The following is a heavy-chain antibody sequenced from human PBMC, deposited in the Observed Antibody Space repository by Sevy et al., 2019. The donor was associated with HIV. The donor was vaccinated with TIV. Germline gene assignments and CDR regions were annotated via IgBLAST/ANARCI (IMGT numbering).Heavy chain of an antibody. CDR3: ARGKGGIFGVVVGQFDS. V-gene: IGHV1-3*04. D-gene: IGHD3-3*01. J-gene: IGHJ4*02. Sequence: ASVKVSCKASGYSFTNYAIHWVRQAPGQGLEWMGWIKTDNGNTKYSQRFQGRVTKTRDTSATTAYMEMSSLRYDDTALYFCARGKGGIFGVVVGQFDSWGQGTLVTVSS. CDR2: IKTDNGNT. CDR1: GYSFTNYA.